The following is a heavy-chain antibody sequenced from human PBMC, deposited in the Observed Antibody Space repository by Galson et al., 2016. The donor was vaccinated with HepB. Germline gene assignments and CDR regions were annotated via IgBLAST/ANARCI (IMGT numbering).Heavy chain of an antibody. V-gene: IGHV3-30*04. D-gene: IGHD3-22*01. CDR1: GFTFNTYG. Sequence: SLRLSCAASGFTFNTYGMHWVRQAPGKGLDWVAVISYDGSSKYYADSVKGRFTISRDNSKNTLSLQMNSLRPEDTAVYYCAREEMYYYDSYPGYWGQGTLVTVSS. J-gene: IGHJ4*02. CDR3: AREEMYYYDSYPGY. CDR2: ISYDGSSK.